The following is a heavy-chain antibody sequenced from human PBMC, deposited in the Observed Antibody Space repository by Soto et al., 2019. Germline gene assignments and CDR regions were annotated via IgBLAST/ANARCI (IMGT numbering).Heavy chain of an antibody. J-gene: IGHJ4*02. CDR2: INHSGST. D-gene: IGHD4-17*01. CDR1: GGSFSGYY. V-gene: IGHV4-34*01. Sequence: QVQLQQWGAGLLKPSETLSLTCAVYGGSFSGYYWSWIPQPPGKGLEWIGEINHSGSTNYNPSLKSRVTISVDTSKNQFSLKLSSVTAADTAVDYCATRTVATSDIAYWGQGTLVTVS. CDR3: ATRTVATSDIAY.